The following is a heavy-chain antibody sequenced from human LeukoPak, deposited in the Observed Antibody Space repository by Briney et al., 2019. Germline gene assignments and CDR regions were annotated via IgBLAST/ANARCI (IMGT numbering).Heavy chain of an antibody. CDR1: GFTFSSYS. J-gene: IGHJ4*02. V-gene: IGHV3-21*01. Sequence: GGSLRLSCAASGFTFSSYSMNWVRQAPGKGLEWVSSISSSSSYIYYADSVKGRFTISRDNAKKSLYLQMNSLRAEDTAVYYCASGIAVAGGNADYWGQGTLVSVSS. CDR2: ISSSSSYI. D-gene: IGHD6-19*01. CDR3: ASGIAVAGGNADY.